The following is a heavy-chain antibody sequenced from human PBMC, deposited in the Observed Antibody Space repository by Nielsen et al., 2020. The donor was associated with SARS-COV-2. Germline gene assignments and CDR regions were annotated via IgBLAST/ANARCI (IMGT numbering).Heavy chain of an antibody. D-gene: IGHD2-21*02. Sequence: SETLSLTCTVSGGSISSGSYYWSWIRQPAGKGLEWIGRIYTSGSTNYNPSLKSRVTISVDTSKNQFSLKLSSVTAADTAVYYCARLAYCGGDCYPRSAFDIWGQGTMVTVSS. CDR2: IYTSGST. CDR1: GGSISSGSYY. J-gene: IGHJ3*02. V-gene: IGHV4-61*02. CDR3: ARLAYCGGDCYPRSAFDI.